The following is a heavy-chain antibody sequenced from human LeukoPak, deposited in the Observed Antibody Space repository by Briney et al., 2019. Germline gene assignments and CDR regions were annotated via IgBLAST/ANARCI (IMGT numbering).Heavy chain of an antibody. V-gene: IGHV4-59*01. CDR1: GGSISSYY. D-gene: IGHD1-1*01. CDR2: IYYSGST. J-gene: IGHJ4*02. CDR3: ARGPNWNAEPFDY. Sequence: SETLSLTCTVSGGSISSYYWSWIRQPPGKGLEWIGYIYYSGSTNYNPSLKSRVTISVDTSKNQFSLKLTSVTAADTAVYYCARGPNWNAEPFDYWGQGTLVTVSS.